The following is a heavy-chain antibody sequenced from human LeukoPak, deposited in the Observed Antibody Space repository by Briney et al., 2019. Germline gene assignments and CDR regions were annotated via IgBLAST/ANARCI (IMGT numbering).Heavy chain of an antibody. CDR3: ATGQGHGMDV. V-gene: IGHV3-74*01. CDR1: GFTFSSYW. Sequence: GGSLRLSCAASGFTFSSYWMHWVRQAPGKGLVWVSRINSDGSSTSYADSVKGRFTISRDNVKNTLYLHMNSLRAEDTAVYYCATGQGHGMDVWGQGTTVTVSS. J-gene: IGHJ6*02. D-gene: IGHD1-14*01. CDR2: INSDGSST.